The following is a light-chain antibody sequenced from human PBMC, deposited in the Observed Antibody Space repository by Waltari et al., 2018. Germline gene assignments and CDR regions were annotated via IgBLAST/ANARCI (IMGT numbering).Light chain of an antibody. CDR1: QTVISS. J-gene: IGKJ1*01. CDR2: GES. V-gene: IGKV3-15*01. CDR3: QQYNNWPLT. Sequence: EIVMTQSPATLSLSPGERAALSCRASQTVISSLAWYQQKPGQAPRLLIYGESTRATGIPARFGGSESGTEFTLTMSSLQSEDFAVYYCQQYNNWPLTFGQGTKVEIK.